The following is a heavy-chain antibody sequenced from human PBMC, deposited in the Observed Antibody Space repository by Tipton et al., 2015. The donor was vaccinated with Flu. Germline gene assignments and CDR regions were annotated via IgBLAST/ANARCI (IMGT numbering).Heavy chain of an antibody. CDR2: IYPGDSDI. J-gene: IGHJ6*02. V-gene: IGHV5-51*03. Sequence: QLVQSGPEVKKSGQSLKISCQGSGYRFTNYWIAWVRQMPGKGLEWIGIIYPGDSDIRYSPSFQGQVTISADTSITTAYLQWRSLKVTDTAMYFCVSSGNNLGGMDVWGQGTTVTVPS. CDR1: GYRFTNYW. D-gene: IGHD2/OR15-2a*01. CDR3: VSSGNNLGGMDV.